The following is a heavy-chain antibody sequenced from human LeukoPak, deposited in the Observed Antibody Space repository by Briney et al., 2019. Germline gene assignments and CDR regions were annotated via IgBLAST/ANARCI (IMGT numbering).Heavy chain of an antibody. CDR2: ISAYNGNT. Sequence: ASVKVSCKASGYTFTSYGISWVRQAPGQGLEWMGWISAYNGNTNYAQKLQGRVTMTTDTSTSAAYMELRSLRSDDTAVYYCASSRGYSYGENWFDPWGQGTLVTVSS. V-gene: IGHV1-18*01. CDR1: GYTFTSYG. CDR3: ASSRGYSYGENWFDP. J-gene: IGHJ5*02. D-gene: IGHD5-18*01.